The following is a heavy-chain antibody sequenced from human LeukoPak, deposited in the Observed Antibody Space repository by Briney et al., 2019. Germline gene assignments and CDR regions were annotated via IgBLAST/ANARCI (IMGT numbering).Heavy chain of an antibody. CDR2: IWYDGSNK. Sequence: PGRSLRLSCAASGFTFSSYGMHWVRQAPGKGLEWVAVIWYDGSNKYYADSVKGRFTISRDNSKNTLYLQMNSLRAEDTTVYNCAGHIIGAKDVLYPGGMDVWGQGTTVTVSS. CDR3: AGHIIGAKDVLYPGGMDV. D-gene: IGHD2/OR15-2a*01. V-gene: IGHV3-33*01. J-gene: IGHJ6*02. CDR1: GFTFSSYG.